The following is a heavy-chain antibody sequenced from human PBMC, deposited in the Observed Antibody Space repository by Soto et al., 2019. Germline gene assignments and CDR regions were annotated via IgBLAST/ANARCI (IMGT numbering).Heavy chain of an antibody. Sequence: HPGGSLRLSCAASGFTFSSYGMHWVRQAPGKGLEWVAVISYDGSNKYYADSVKGRFTISRDNSKNTLYLQMNSLRAEDTAVYYCAKDTGDSSGYIGYYFDYWGQGTLVTVSS. D-gene: IGHD3-22*01. CDR1: GFTFSSYG. CDR2: ISYDGSNK. V-gene: IGHV3-30*18. CDR3: AKDTGDSSGYIGYYFDY. J-gene: IGHJ4*02.